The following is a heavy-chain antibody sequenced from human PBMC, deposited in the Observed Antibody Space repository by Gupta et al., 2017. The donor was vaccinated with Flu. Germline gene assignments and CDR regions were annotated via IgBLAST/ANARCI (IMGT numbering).Heavy chain of an antibody. CDR1: GFTFSNAW. CDR3: TTDPTVVTRDDAFDI. J-gene: IGHJ3*02. Sequence: EVQLVESGGGLVKPGGSLRLSCAASGFTFSNAWMSWVRQAPGKGLEWVGRIKSKTDGGTTDYAAPVKGRFTISRDDSKNTLYLQMNSLKTEDTAVYYCTTDPTVVTRDDAFDIWGQGTMVTGAS. V-gene: IGHV3-15*01. CDR2: IKSKTDGGTT. D-gene: IGHD2-21*02.